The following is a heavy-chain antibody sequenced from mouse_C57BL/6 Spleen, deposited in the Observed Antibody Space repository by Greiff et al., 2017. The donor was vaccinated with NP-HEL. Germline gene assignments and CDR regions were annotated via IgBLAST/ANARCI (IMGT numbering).Heavy chain of an antibody. CDR1: GYSFTSYY. J-gene: IGHJ2*01. V-gene: IGHV1-66*01. D-gene: IGHD2-2*01. CDR3: ARWDGYDGGYYFDY. Sequence: QVQLQQSGPELVKPGASVKISCKASGYSFTSYYIHWVKQRPGQGLEWIGWIYPGSGNTKYNEKFKGKATLTADTSSSTAYMQLSSLTSEDSAVYYCARWDGYDGGYYFDYWGQGTTLTVSS. CDR2: IYPGSGNT.